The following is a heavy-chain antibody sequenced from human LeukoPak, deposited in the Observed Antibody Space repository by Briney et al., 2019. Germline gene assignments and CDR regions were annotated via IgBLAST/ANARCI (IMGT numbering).Heavy chain of an antibody. CDR2: IFYSGRT. CDR1: GGSISGSNYY. CDR3: ARHEEEDGYNAKTLDY. Sequence: SETLSLTWIVSGGSISGSNYYWGWIRQPPGMGLEWIGSIFYSGRTYFNPSLKSRVTISVDTSKNQFSLRLSSVTAADTAVHYCARHEEEDGYNAKTLDYWGQGALVTVSS. V-gene: IGHV4-39*01. D-gene: IGHD5-24*01. J-gene: IGHJ4*02.